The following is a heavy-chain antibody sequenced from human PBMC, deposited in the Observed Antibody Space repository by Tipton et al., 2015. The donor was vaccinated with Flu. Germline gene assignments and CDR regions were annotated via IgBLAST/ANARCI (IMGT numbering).Heavy chain of an antibody. CDR2: IYSSGST. CDR1: NYSISSAYY. Sequence: GLVKPSETLPLICAVSNYSISSAYYWGWIRQPPGKGLEWIGTIYSSGSTYYSPSLKSRVTISVDMLKNQFSLRLNSVTAADTAVYYCARTYGPFNWFDPLGQGTQVIVSS. J-gene: IGHJ5*02. V-gene: IGHV4-38-2*01. CDR3: ARTYGPFNWFDP. D-gene: IGHD2-8*01.